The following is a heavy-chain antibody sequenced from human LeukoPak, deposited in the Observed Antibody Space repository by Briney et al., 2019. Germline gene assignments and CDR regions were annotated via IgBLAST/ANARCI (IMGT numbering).Heavy chain of an antibody. J-gene: IGHJ4*02. CDR3: AKVVGNLNSLYYFDY. D-gene: IGHD1-26*01. Sequence: PGGSLRLSYAASGFTFNSYAMSGVRQAPGRGLEGVSAISGSGGSKYYADSVKGRFTISRDNSKHTLYLQTNSLRAEDTAVYYCAKVVGNLNSLYYFDYWGQGTLVTVSS. CDR1: GFTFNSYA. V-gene: IGHV3-23*01. CDR2: ISGSGGSK.